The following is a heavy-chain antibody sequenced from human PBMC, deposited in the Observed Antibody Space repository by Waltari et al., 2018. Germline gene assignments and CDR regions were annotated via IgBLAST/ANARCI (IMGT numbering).Heavy chain of an antibody. J-gene: IGHJ4*02. CDR3: ARGGGIAARPSDFDY. D-gene: IGHD6-6*01. V-gene: IGHV3-21*01. Sequence: EVQLVESGGGLVKPGGSLRLSCAASGFTFSSYSMNWVRQAPGKGLEWGSSISSSSSYIYDADSVKGRFTISRDNAKNSLYLQMNSLRAEDTAVYYCARGGGIAARPSDFDYWGQGTLVTVSS. CDR1: GFTFSSYS. CDR2: ISSSSSYI.